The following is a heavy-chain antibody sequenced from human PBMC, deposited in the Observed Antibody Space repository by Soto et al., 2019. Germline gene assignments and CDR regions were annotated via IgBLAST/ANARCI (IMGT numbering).Heavy chain of an antibody. Sequence: QVQLVQSGAEVKKPGASVKVSCKASGYTFTSYAMHWVRQAPVQRLEWMGWINAGNGNTKYSQKFQGRVTITRDTSASTAYMELSSLRSEDTAVYYCARGYDSSGYYCYWGQGTLVTVSS. V-gene: IGHV1-3*01. CDR1: GYTFTSYA. CDR3: ARGYDSSGYYCY. D-gene: IGHD3-22*01. J-gene: IGHJ4*02. CDR2: INAGNGNT.